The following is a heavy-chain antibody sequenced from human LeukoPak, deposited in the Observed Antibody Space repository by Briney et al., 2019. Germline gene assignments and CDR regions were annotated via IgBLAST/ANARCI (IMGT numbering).Heavy chain of an antibody. J-gene: IGHJ6*03. D-gene: IGHD3-22*01. CDR2: INHSGST. V-gene: IGHV4-34*01. CDR3: ARDLYYYDSSGYYYSHYYYYYMDV. Sequence: SETLSLTCAVYGGSFSGYYWSWIRQPPGKGLEWIGEINHSGSTNYNPSLKSRVTISVDTSKNQFSLKLSSVTAADTAVYYCARDLYYYDSSGYYYSHYYYYYMDVWGKGTTVTVSS. CDR1: GGSFSGYY.